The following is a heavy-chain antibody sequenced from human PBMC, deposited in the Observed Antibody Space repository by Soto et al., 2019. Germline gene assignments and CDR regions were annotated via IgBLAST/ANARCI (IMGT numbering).Heavy chain of an antibody. CDR3: AKDLLTYYYDSSGLNWFDH. CDR2: ISYDGSNK. CDR1: GFNFSSYG. J-gene: IGHJ5*02. V-gene: IGHV3-30*18. D-gene: IGHD3-22*01. Sequence: GYLRLSCAASGFNFSSYGMHWVRQAPGKGLEWAAVISYDGSNKDYADSVKGRFTISRDNSKNALYLQMNSLGAEDTAVYYCAKDLLTYYYDSSGLNWFDHWGQGTLVTVSS.